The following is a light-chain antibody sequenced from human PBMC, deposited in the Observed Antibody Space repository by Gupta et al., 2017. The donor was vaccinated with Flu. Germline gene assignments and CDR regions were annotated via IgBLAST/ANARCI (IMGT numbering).Light chain of an antibody. CDR3: QQYHDWPWT. J-gene: IGKJ1*01. V-gene: IGKV3-15*01. CDR2: GAS. Sequence: EIVMTQFPATLSVSPGERVTLSCSASQTISSNLAWYQQIPGQVPRLLIYGASTRATGIPVRFSGSGSGTEFTLTISSLQPEDFAIYYCQQYHDWPWTFGQGTKADLK. CDR1: QTISSN.